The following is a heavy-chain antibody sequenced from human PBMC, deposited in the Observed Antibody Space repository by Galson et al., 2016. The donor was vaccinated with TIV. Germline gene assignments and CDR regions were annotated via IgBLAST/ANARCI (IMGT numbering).Heavy chain of an antibody. J-gene: IGHJ5*02. V-gene: IGHV3-30*02. CDR2: IGPDGNDK. CDR3: ARLGLNWFDP. Sequence: CAASGFTFSRHGIHWVRHTPGTGLEWVTFIGPDGNDKSYGDSVKGRFTISRDNSMSRIYLQMNDLRLEDTAIYYCARLGLNWFDPWGQGTQVTVSS. CDR1: GFTFSRHG. D-gene: IGHD3-16*01.